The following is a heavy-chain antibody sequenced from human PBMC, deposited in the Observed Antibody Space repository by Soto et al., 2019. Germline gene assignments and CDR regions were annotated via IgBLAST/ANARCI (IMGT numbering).Heavy chain of an antibody. CDR3: ARDRELGAFDY. Sequence: EVQLVESGGGLVQPGGSLRLSCAASGFTVSVNYMTWVRQAPGKGLEWVSVISSGGSTNYADSVKGSFTISRDNSKVTVYLQMNSLRAEDTGVYYCARDRELGAFDYWGQGTLVTVSS. J-gene: IGHJ4*02. D-gene: IGHD1-26*01. CDR2: ISSGGST. CDR1: GFTVSVNY. V-gene: IGHV3-66*01.